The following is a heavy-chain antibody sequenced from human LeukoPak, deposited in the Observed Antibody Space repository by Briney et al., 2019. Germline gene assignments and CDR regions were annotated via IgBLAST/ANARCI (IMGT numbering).Heavy chain of an antibody. CDR2: INPNSGGT. J-gene: IGHJ4*02. CDR3: ARDLSDILTGYSHIDY. Sequence: GASVKVSCKASGYTFTGYYMHWVRQAPGQGLEWMGWINPNSGGTNYAQKFQGRVTMTRDTSISTAYMELSRLRSDDTAVYYCARDLSDILTGYSHIDYWGQGTLVTVSS. D-gene: IGHD3-9*01. CDR1: GYTFTGYY. V-gene: IGHV1-2*02.